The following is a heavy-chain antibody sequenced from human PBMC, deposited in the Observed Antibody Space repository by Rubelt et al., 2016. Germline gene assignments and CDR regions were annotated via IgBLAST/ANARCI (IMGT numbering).Heavy chain of an antibody. CDR3: VRHSDNGGQMAFDV. D-gene: IGHD4-23*01. J-gene: IGHJ3*01. Sequence: QVQLQQWGAGLLKPSETLSLTCAVYGGSFSGYYWSWIRQPPGKGLEWIGEINHSGSTNYNPSLKRRVTISVDTSKSQLFLKVTSLTAADTAVFYCVRHSDNGGQMAFDVWGQGTLVIVSS. CDR1: GGSFSGYY. CDR2: INHSGST. V-gene: IGHV4-34*01.